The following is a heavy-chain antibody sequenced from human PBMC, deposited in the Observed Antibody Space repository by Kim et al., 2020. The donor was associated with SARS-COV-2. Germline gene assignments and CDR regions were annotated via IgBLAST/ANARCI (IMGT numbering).Heavy chain of an antibody. V-gene: IGHV3-30*09. D-gene: IGHD3-16*01. CDR3: ARGVPDSVWGGRQMDH. Sequence: DSRKDRFAVSRDNSKNRVYLQMNSLRLDDTAMYYCARGVPDSVWGGRQMDHWGQGTQVTISS. J-gene: IGHJ4*02.